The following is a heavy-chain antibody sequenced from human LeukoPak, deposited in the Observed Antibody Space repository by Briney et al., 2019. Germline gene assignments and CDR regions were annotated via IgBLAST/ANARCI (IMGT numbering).Heavy chain of an antibody. CDR3: AKVDYGDYPFDWYFDL. D-gene: IGHD4-17*01. V-gene: IGHV3-9*01. CDR2: ISWNSGSI. J-gene: IGHJ2*01. Sequence: GRSLRLSCAASGFTFDDYAMHWVRQAPGKGLEWVSGISWNSGSIGYADSVKGRFTISRDNAKNSLYLQMNSLRAEDTALYYCAKVDYGDYPFDWYFDLWGRGTLVTVSS. CDR1: GFTFDDYA.